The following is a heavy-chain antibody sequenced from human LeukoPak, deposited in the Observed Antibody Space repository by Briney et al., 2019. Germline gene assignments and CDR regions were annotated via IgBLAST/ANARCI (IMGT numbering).Heavy chain of an antibody. CDR3: ARDLKDAFDI. V-gene: IGHV4-59*11. J-gene: IGHJ3*02. CDR2: IYDSGST. CDR1: GGSISSHS. Sequence: PSETLSLTCTVSGGSISSHSWNWIRQPPGKGLEWIAYIYDSGSTNYNPALKSRVTISVDTSKNQFSLKLSSVTAADTAVYYCARDLKDAFDIWGQGTMVTVSS.